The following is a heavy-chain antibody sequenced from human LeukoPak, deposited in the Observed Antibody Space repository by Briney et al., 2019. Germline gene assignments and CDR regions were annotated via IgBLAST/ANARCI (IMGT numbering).Heavy chain of an antibody. Sequence: QAGGSLRLSCAASGFTFSNYWMHWVRQAPGKGLEWVAVISYDGSNKYYADSVKGRFTISRDNSKNTLYLQMNSLRAEDTAVYYCARDPQYSSSWYGWYFDLWGRGTLVTVSS. CDR3: ARDPQYSSSWYGWYFDL. D-gene: IGHD6-13*01. V-gene: IGHV3-30*03. CDR1: GFTFSNYW. CDR2: ISYDGSNK. J-gene: IGHJ2*01.